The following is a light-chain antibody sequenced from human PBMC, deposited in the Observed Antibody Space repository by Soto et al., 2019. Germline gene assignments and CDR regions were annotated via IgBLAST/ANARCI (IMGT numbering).Light chain of an antibody. CDR3: QQYDSSPRT. CDR1: QSVGTNY. J-gene: IGKJ1*01. V-gene: IGKV3-20*01. CDR2: ATS. Sequence: EIVLTQSPGTLSLSPGERATLSCRASQSVGTNYLAWFQQKPSQAPRLLIYATSTRATGIPDRFSGSGSGTDFTLTITRLEPEDFAVYYCQQYDSSPRTFGQGTRVEIK.